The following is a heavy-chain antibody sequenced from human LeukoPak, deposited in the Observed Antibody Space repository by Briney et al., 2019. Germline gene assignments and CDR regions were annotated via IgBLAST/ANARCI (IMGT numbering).Heavy chain of an antibody. CDR3: ARAIVATMVLFDY. CDR2: ISSSGSTI. Sequence: GGSLRLSCAASGFTFSDYYMSWIRQAPGKGLEWVSYISSSGSTIYYADSVKGRFTISRDNAKNSLYLQMNSLRAEDTAVYYCARAIVATMVLFDYWGQGTLVTVSS. D-gene: IGHD5-12*01. J-gene: IGHJ4*02. V-gene: IGHV3-11*01. CDR1: GFTFSDYY.